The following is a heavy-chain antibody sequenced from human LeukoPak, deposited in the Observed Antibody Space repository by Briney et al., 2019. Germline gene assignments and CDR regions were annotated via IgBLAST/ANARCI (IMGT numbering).Heavy chain of an antibody. J-gene: IGHJ4*02. D-gene: IGHD1-26*01. Sequence: GGSLRLSCAASGFTFSSSVMTWVRQAPGKGLEWVSGIGATGSSTYYADSVKGQFTISRDNSKSTLFLQMNRLTAEDTAVYYCAKGGSYRFDYWGQGTLVTVSS. CDR3: AKGGSYRFDY. CDR1: GFTFSSSV. V-gene: IGHV3-23*01. CDR2: IGATGSST.